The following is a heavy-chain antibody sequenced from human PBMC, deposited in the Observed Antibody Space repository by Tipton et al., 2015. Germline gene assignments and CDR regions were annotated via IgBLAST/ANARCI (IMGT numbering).Heavy chain of an antibody. J-gene: IGHJ4*02. CDR3: ACQDYDSLTRDYQTVDY. V-gene: IGHV4-59*04. CDR2: ISHSGNT. CDR1: GGSINSYY. D-gene: IGHD3-9*01. Sequence: LSLTCTVSGGSINSYYWSWIRQPPGKGLEWIGSISHSGNTYYNPSLKSRVTMSRDTSKNQFSLKPTSVTAADTAVYYCACQDYDSLTRDYQTVDYWGQGTLVTVSS.